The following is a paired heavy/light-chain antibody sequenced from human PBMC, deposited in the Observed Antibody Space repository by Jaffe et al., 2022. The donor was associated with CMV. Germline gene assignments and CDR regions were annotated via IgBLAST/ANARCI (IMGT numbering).Light chain of an antibody. CDR1: QSVNTN. V-gene: IGKV3-15*01. Sequence: EIVMTQSPATLSVSPGERATLSCRASQSVNTNLAWYQQKPGQAPRLLIYGASTRATDIPDRFTGSGSGTEFTLTISSLQSEDFAVYYCQQYDNWLMYTFGQGTKLEIK. CDR2: GAS. CDR3: QQYDNWLMYT. J-gene: IGKJ2*01.
Heavy chain of an antibody. CDR1: GGSFRTDA. CDR3: ARSGASCSGGSCYSGVYWYFDL. Sequence: QAQLVQSGAEVKKPGSSVKVSCKASGGSFRTDAISWVRQAPGQGLEWVGGVIPMFGAANYGQKFQGRVTITADEFTSTAYMQLSSLTSEDTAVYYCARSGASCSGGSCYSGVYWYFDLWGRGTLVTVSS. D-gene: IGHD2-15*01. J-gene: IGHJ2*01. V-gene: IGHV1-69*01. CDR2: VIPMFGAA.